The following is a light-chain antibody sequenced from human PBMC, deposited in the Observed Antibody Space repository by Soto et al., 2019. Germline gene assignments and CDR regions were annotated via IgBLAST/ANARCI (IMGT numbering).Light chain of an antibody. CDR3: SSYTTSSTYD. J-gene: IGLJ1*01. Sequence: QPASVSGSPGQWNTISCTGTSRDVGGYNYVSWYQQHPGKAPKLMIYDVSNRPSGVSNRFSGFKSGNTASLTISGLHAEDEADYYCSSYTTSSTYDFGTGTKVTV. CDR2: DVS. CDR1: SRDVGGYNY. V-gene: IGLV2-14*03.